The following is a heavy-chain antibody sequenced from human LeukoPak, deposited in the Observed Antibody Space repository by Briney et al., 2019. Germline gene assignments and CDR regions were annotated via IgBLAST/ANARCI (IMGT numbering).Heavy chain of an antibody. CDR2: MNPNSGNT. Sequence: GASVKVSCKASGYTFTSYDINWVRQATGQGLEWMGWMNPNSGNTGYAQKFQGRVTITRNTSISTAYMELSSLRSEDTAVYYCARDRVYDFWSGYGSPGDAFDIWGQGTMVTVSS. CDR1: GYTFTSYD. CDR3: ARDRVYDFWSGYGSPGDAFDI. D-gene: IGHD3-3*01. V-gene: IGHV1-8*03. J-gene: IGHJ3*02.